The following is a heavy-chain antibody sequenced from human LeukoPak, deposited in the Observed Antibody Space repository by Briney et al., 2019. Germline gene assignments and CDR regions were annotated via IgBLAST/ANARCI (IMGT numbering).Heavy chain of an antibody. CDR3: AKAVFGVVISFDY. CDR1: GFAFSSYA. D-gene: IGHD3-3*01. CDR2: ISGGDGRT. V-gene: IGHV3-23*01. J-gene: IGHJ4*02. Sequence: QAGGSLRLSCAASGFAFSSYAMSWVRQAPGKGLEWVSAISGGDGRTYYADSVKGRFTISRDNSKNTLYLQMNSLRADDTAVYSCAKAVFGVVISFDYWGQGTLVIVSS.